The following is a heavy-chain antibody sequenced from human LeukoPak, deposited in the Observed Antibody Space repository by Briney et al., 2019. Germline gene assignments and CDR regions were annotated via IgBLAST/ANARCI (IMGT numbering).Heavy chain of an antibody. CDR1: GFTFSSYE. J-gene: IGHJ5*02. V-gene: IGHV3-48*03. Sequence: GSLRLSCAASGFTFSSYEMNWVRQAPGKGLEWVSYISGSGTTIYYADSVKGRFTISRDNAKDSLYLQMNSLRAEDTAVYYCARDGAAYYYDSSNWFDPWGQGTLVTVSS. D-gene: IGHD3-22*01. CDR3: ARDGAAYYYDSSNWFDP. CDR2: ISGSGTTI.